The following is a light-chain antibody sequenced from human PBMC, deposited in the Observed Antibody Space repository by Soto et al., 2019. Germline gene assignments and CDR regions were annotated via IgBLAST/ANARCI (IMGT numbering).Light chain of an antibody. V-gene: IGKV1-39*01. J-gene: IGKJ1*01. CDR2: AAS. CDR3: QQSYSTPWT. CDR1: QSISSY. Sequence: DIPMTQSPSSLSASVGDRVTITCRESQSISSYLNWYQQKPGKAPKLLTYAASSLQSGVPSRFSGSGSGTDFTLTISSLQPEDFATYYCQQSYSTPWTFGRGTKVEIK.